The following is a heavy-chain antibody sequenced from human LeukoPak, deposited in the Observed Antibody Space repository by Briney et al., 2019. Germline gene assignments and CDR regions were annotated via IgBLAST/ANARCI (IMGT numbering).Heavy chain of an antibody. CDR2: ISAYNGNT. Sequence: ASVKVSCKASGYTFTSYGISWVRQAPGQGLEWMGWISAYNGNTNYAQKLQGRVTMTTDTSTSTAYMELRSPRSDDTAVYNCASHLTAGYFDWLSPNGMDVWGQGTTVTVSS. V-gene: IGHV1-18*01. D-gene: IGHD3-9*01. CDR1: GYTFTSYG. J-gene: IGHJ6*02. CDR3: ASHLTAGYFDWLSPNGMDV.